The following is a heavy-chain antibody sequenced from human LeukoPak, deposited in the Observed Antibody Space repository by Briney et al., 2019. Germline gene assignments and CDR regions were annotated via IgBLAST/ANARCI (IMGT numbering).Heavy chain of an antibody. D-gene: IGHD3-3*01. CDR3: AKAPNYDFWSGYYPFDY. V-gene: IGHV3-23*01. CDR1: GFTFSSYS. CDR2: ISGSGGST. J-gene: IGHJ4*02. Sequence: PGGSLRLSCAASGFTFSSYSMNWVRQAPGKGLKWVSAISGSGGSTYYADSVKGRFTISRDNSKNTLYLRMNSLRAEDTAVYYCAKAPNYDFWSGYYPFDYWGQGTLVTVSS.